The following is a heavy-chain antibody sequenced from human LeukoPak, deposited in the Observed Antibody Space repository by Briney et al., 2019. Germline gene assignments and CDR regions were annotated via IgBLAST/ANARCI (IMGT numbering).Heavy chain of an antibody. CDR3: AKDWKGLTTVTYDY. CDR2: ISGSSSTI. D-gene: IGHD4-17*01. J-gene: IGHJ4*02. Sequence: GGSLRLSCAASGFSFSSNSMNWVRQAPGKGPEWVSYISGSSSTIYYADSVKGRFTISRDNSKNTLYLQMNSLRPEDTAVYYCAKDWKGLTTVTYDYWGQGTLVTVSS. CDR1: GFSFSSNS. V-gene: IGHV3-48*04.